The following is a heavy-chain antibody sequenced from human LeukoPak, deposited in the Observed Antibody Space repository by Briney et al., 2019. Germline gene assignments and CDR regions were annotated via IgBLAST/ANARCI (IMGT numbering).Heavy chain of an antibody. CDR2: FTSRSRSI. D-gene: IGHD2-2*01. V-gene: IGHV3-21*01. CDR3: ARDRDIVVVPAAMGDY. J-gene: IGHJ4*02. Sequence: GGSLRLSFAASGFTFSSYSMTWVRQAPGKGLEWVSSFTSRSRSIYYADSVKGRFTISRDNSKNTLYLQMNSLRAEDTAVYYCARDRDIVVVPAAMGDYWGQGTLVTVSS. CDR1: GFTFSSYS.